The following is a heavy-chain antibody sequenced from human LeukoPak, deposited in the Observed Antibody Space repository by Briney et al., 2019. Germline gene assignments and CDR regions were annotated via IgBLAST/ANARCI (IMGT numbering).Heavy chain of an antibody. CDR2: ISGSGGST. V-gene: IGHV3-23*01. J-gene: IGHJ4*02. CDR3: AKDPNYYDSSGYYIDY. CDR1: GFTFSSYA. Sequence: GGSLRLSCAASGFTFSSYAMSWVRQAPGKGLEWVSAISGSGGSTYYADSVKGRFTISRDNSKNTLYLQMNSLRAEDTAVYYCAKDPNYYDSSGYYIDYWGQGTLVTVSS. D-gene: IGHD3-22*01.